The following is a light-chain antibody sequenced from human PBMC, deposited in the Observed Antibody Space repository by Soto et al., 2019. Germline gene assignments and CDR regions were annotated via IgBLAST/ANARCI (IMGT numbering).Light chain of an antibody. J-gene: IGLJ1*01. CDR3: SSYTSSSTLDYV. V-gene: IGLV2-14*01. CDR2: EVS. Sequence: QSVLTQPASVSGSPGQSITISCTGTSSDVGSYNYVSWYQQHPGKAPKLMIYEVSYRPSGVSDRFSGSKSGNTASLTITGLQAEDEADYYCSSYTSSSTLDYVFGTGTKLTVL. CDR1: SSDVGSYNY.